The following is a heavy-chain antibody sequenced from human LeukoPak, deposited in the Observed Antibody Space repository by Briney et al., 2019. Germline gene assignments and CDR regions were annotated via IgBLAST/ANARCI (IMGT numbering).Heavy chain of an antibody. CDR3: ARDRAQTYYYGSGSSFDP. D-gene: IGHD3-10*01. CDR2: IPYSGNT. Sequence: PSETLSLTCTVSGVSISRTTYYWGWIRQPPGKGLEWIGSIPYSGNTYYNPSLKSRVAISVDTSKNHFSLKLSSVTAADTAIYYCARDRAQTYYYGSGSSFDPWGRGTLVTVSS. CDR1: GVSISRTTYY. V-gene: IGHV4-39*07. J-gene: IGHJ5*02.